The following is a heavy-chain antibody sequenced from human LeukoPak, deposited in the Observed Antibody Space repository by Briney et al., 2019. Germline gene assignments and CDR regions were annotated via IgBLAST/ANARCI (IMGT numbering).Heavy chain of an antibody. V-gene: IGHV3-7*01. D-gene: IGHD5-12*01. CDR2: IKQSGSEK. CDR1: GFTFSSYW. Sequence: GGSLRLSCAASGFTFSSYWMSWARQAPGKGLEWVANIKQSGSEKYYVDSVKGRFTISRDNSKNTLYLQMNSLRAEDTAVYYCARGPSGYHNIGGQGTLVTVSS. CDR3: ARGPSGYHNI. J-gene: IGHJ4*02.